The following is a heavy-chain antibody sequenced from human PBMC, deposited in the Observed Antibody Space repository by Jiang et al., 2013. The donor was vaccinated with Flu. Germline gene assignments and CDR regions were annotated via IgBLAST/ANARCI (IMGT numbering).Heavy chain of an antibody. CDR3: ARAYLYQFDY. D-gene: IGHD2-2*01. CDR1: GGSISSRVSA. V-gene: IGHV4-39*07. J-gene: IGHJ4*02. Sequence: TLSLTCTVSGGSISSRVSAGAGSASPQEGAGVDWEYLLWWEFLLQPSLKSRVTISVDTSKNQFSLKLSSVTAADTAVYYCARAYLYQFDYWGQGTLVTVSS. CDR2: LLWWEF.